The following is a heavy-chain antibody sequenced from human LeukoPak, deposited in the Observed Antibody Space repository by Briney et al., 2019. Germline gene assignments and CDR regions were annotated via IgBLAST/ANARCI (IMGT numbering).Heavy chain of an antibody. D-gene: IGHD3-10*01. CDR3: ARDSVAMVRGVMRSGFDY. J-gene: IGHJ4*02. CDR2: ISGSSSYI. CDR1: GFTSTSYS. V-gene: IGHV3-21*01. Sequence: GGSLRLSCAASGFTSTSYSMNWVRQAPGKGLEWVSSISGSSSYIYYADSVKGRFTISRDNAKNSLYLQMNSLRAEDTAVYYCARDSVAMVRGVMRSGFDYWGQGTLVTVSS.